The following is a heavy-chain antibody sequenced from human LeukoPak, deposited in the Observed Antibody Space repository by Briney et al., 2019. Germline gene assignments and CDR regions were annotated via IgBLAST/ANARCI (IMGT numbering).Heavy chain of an antibody. CDR2: IKPTWSEDSET. Sequence: GSLRPSCAASGFPFRNYRMAWVRQAPGQGLQWVANIKPTWSEDSETYYVDHVRGRFTISRDNARNLLYLQMNSLGGEDTAVYYCARIGSEAGVDLWGRGTLVTVSS. CDR3: ARIGSEAGVDL. J-gene: IGHJ4*01. CDR1: GFPFRNYR. D-gene: IGHD3-10*01. V-gene: IGHV3-7*01.